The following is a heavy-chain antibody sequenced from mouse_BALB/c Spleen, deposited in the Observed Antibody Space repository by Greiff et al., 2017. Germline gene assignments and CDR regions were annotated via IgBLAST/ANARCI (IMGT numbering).Heavy chain of an antibody. CDR3: ARRTFYYLDV. Sequence: DVQLQESGPGLVQPSQSLSLTCTVTGYSITSDYAWNWIRQLPGNKLEWTGYISYSGSTSYNPSLTSRIPITRDTSTNQFYLQLNSVTTDDTATYDGARRTFYYLDVWGEGTTLTVSS. J-gene: IGHJ2*01. CDR1: GYSITSDYA. CDR2: ISYSGST. V-gene: IGHV3-2*02.